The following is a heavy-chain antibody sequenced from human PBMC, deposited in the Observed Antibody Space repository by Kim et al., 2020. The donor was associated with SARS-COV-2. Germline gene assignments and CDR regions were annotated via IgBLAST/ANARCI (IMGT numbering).Heavy chain of an antibody. V-gene: IGHV3-48*02. Sequence: GGSLRLSCAASGFTFSSYSMNWVRQAPGKGLEWVSYISSSSSTIYYADSVKGRFTISRDNAKNSLYLQMNSLRDEDTAVYYCARVGWVLTGYYYYYMDVWGKGTTVTVSS. CDR2: ISSSSSTI. J-gene: IGHJ6*03. CDR1: GFTFSSYS. CDR3: ARVGWVLTGYYYYYMDV. D-gene: IGHD3-9*01.